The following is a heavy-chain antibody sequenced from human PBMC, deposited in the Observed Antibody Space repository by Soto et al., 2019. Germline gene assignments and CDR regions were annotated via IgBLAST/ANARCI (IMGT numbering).Heavy chain of an antibody. Sequence: GSLRLSCAASGFTFSSYAMSWVRQAPGKGLEWIGYIYYSGSTNYNPSLKSRVTISVDTSKNQFSLKLSSVTAAGTAVYYCASAYRSAWYAYWGQGTQVTVSS. CDR3: ASAYRSAWYAY. J-gene: IGHJ4*02. CDR1: GFTFSSYA. D-gene: IGHD6-13*01. CDR2: IYYSGST. V-gene: IGHV4-59*01.